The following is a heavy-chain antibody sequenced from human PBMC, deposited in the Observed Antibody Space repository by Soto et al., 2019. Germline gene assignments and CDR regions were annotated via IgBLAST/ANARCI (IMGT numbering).Heavy chain of an antibody. D-gene: IGHD2-2*01. J-gene: IGHJ6*02. Sequence: QVQLVQSGAEVKQPGSSVKVSCKASGGTVSSYGISWVRQAPGQGLEWMGGIIPIFGTPNYAQKFQGRITITADGSTSTAYGELSSLRSEDTAVYYCARSTIGDYYYYGLDVWGQGTTVTVSS. CDR2: IIPIFGTP. CDR1: GGTVSSYG. V-gene: IGHV1-69*12. CDR3: ARSTIGDYYYYGLDV.